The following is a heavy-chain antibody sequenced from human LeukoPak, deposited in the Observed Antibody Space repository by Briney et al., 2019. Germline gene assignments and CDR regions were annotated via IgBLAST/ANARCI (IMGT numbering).Heavy chain of an antibody. D-gene: IGHD2/OR15-2a*01. J-gene: IGHJ4*02. CDR3: AKDKNQIARYFFDY. Sequence: PGWSLRLSCAAAGFTFSSYWMHWVRQAPGKGLVWVSRINTDGSTTIYADYVKCRFTISRDNSKNTLYLQMDNLRLEDTALYFCAKDKNQIARYFFDYWGQGALVTVSS. V-gene: IGHV3-74*01. CDR1: GFTFSSYW. CDR2: INTDGSTT.